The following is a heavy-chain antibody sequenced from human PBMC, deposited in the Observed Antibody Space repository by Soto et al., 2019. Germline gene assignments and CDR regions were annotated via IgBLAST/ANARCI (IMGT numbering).Heavy chain of an antibody. CDR2: ISTSSSNI. CDR1: GFSFSYYG. Sequence: EVQLVESGGGLVQPGGSLRLFCAASGFSFSYYGMNWVRQAPGKGLEWVSYISTSSSNIYYADSVKGRFTISRDNAKNSLSLQMNSLRAADTAVYYCARETSTGNYYMDVWGKGTTVTVSS. D-gene: IGHD2-2*01. CDR3: ARETSTGNYYMDV. J-gene: IGHJ6*03. V-gene: IGHV3-48*01.